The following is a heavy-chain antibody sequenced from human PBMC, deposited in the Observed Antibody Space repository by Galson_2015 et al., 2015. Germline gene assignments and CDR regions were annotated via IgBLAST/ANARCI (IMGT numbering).Heavy chain of an antibody. V-gene: IGHV3-21*01. CDR3: ARGRRSIVGATINDY. J-gene: IGHJ4*02. D-gene: IGHD1-26*01. Sequence: SLRLSCAASGFTFSSYSMNWVRQAPGKGLEWVSSISSSSSYIYYADSVKGRFTISRDNAKNSLYLQMNSLRAEDTAVYYCARGRRSIVGATINDYWGQGTLVTVSS. CDR2: ISSSSSYI. CDR1: GFTFSSYS.